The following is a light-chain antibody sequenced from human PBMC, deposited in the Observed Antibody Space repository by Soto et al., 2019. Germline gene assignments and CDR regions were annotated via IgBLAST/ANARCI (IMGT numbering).Light chain of an antibody. J-gene: IGKJ1*01. CDR1: QSLISNY. Sequence: EVVLTQSPGSLSLSPGYRATLSCRASQSLISNYLVWYQQKPGRAPSLRIDGISHRATGIPDRVSGSGSGTDFALTISGLEPEDFAVYYCHQFDSSPWTFGQGTKVEIK. CDR2: GIS. CDR3: HQFDSSPWT. V-gene: IGKV3-20*01.